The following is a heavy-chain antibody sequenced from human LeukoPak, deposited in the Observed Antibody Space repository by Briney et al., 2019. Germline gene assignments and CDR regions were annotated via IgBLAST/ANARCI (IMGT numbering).Heavy chain of an antibody. CDR1: GYTLTELS. CDR3: ATEGGYSGSYYFDY. D-gene: IGHD1-26*01. J-gene: IGHJ4*02. CDR2: FDPEDGET. Sequence: VASVKVSCKVCGYTLTELSMHWVRQAPGKGLEWMGGFDPEDGETIYEKKFQGRVTMTEDTSTDTAYMELSSLRSEDTAVYYCATEGGYSGSYYFDYWGQGTLVTVSS. V-gene: IGHV1-24*01.